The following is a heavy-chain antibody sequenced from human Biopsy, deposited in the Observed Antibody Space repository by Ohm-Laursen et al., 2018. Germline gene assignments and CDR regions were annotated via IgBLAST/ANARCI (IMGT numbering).Heavy chain of an antibody. Sequence: TLSLTCSVSGGSFSTYYWTWIRQPPGKGLEWIACIDYRGSTNYNPSLKSRVSTSIDTSKNQLSLRLNSVTAADTAVYYCARVSRSIYDSTFDSFNIWGPGTMVTVSS. J-gene: IGHJ3*02. CDR1: GGSFSTYY. V-gene: IGHV4-59*01. CDR2: IDYRGST. D-gene: IGHD3-22*01. CDR3: ARVSRSIYDSTFDSFNI.